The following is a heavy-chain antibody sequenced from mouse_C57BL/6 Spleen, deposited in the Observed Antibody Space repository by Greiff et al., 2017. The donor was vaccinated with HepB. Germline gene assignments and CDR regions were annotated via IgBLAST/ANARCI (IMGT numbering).Heavy chain of an antibody. CDR1: GYSFTDYN. J-gene: IGHJ3*01. V-gene: IGHV1-39*01. CDR2: INPNYGTT. D-gene: IGHD1-1*01. CDR3: SSWRGSSYAWFAY. Sequence: VQLKQSGPELVKPGASVKISCKASGYSFTDYNMNWVKQSNGQSLEWIGVINPNYGTTNYNQKFKGKATLTVDKSASTAYMQLNSLTSEDSAVYYCSSWRGSSYAWFAYWGQGTLVTVSA.